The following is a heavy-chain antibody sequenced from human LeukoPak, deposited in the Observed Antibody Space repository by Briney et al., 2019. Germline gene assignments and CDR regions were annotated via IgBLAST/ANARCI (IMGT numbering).Heavy chain of an antibody. D-gene: IGHD2-2*02. CDR3: ARVIVVPAAIRRFDY. CDR2: ISAYIVNT. Sequence: ASVKVSSKASGYTFTTYGISWGREAPGQGLEWMGWISAYIVNTNYAQKLQGRVTMTTATSTSRASMELRSLRSDDTVVYYCARVIVVPAAIRRFDYWGQGTLVTVSS. J-gene: IGHJ4*02. CDR1: GYTFTTYG. V-gene: IGHV1-18*01.